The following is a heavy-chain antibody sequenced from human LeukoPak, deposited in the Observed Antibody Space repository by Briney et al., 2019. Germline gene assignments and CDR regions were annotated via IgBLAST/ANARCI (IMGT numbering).Heavy chain of an antibody. CDR1: GFTFNNCGL. Sequence: PGGSLRLSCAASGFTFNNCGLSWVRQAPGKGLEWIGSIYYSGSTYYNPSLKSRVTISVDTSKNQFSLKLSSVTAADTAVYYCARDRYRNFDYWGQGTLVTVSS. V-gene: IGHV4-39*07. CDR2: IYYSGST. J-gene: IGHJ4*02. CDR3: ARDRYRNFDY. D-gene: IGHD3-16*02.